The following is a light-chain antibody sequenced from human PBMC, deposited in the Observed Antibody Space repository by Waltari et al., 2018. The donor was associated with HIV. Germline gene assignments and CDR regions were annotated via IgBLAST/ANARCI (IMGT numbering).Light chain of an antibody. Sequence: SYEVTQPPSVSVSPGQTASITCSGHKLGNKYTAWYQQKPGQSPVLVIYEDNKRRLGTPERFSGSNSGDTATLTISGTQAMDEADYYCQAWDSSTVVFGGGTRLTVL. CDR2: EDN. J-gene: IGLJ2*01. CDR3: QAWDSSTVV. V-gene: IGLV3-1*01. CDR1: KLGNKY.